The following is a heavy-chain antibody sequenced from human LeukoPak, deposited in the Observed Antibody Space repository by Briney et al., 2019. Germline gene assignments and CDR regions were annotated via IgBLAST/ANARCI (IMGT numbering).Heavy chain of an antibody. CDR3: ARDRVVRGVIKYWFDP. CDR1: GYTFTSYY. J-gene: IGHJ5*02. Sequence: ASVKVSCKASGYTFTSYYMHWVRQAPGQGLDWMGIINPSGGSTSYAQKFQGRVTMTRGTSTSTVYMELSSLRSEDTAVYYCARDRVVRGVIKYWFDPWGQGTLVTVSS. D-gene: IGHD3-10*01. CDR2: INPSGGST. V-gene: IGHV1-46*01.